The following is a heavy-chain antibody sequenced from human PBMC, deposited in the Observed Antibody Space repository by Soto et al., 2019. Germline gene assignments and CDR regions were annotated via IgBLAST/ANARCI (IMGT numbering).Heavy chain of an antibody. CDR3: AKDSYYDILTGYAFDI. D-gene: IGHD3-9*01. CDR2: ISWNSGSI. J-gene: IGHJ3*02. V-gene: IGHV3-9*01. CDR1: GFTFDDYA. Sequence: GGSLRLSCAASGFTFDDYAMHWVRQAPGKGLEWVSGISWNSGSIGYADSVKGRFTISRDNAKNSLYLQMNSLRAEDTALYYCAKDSYYDILTGYAFDIWGQGTMVTVSS.